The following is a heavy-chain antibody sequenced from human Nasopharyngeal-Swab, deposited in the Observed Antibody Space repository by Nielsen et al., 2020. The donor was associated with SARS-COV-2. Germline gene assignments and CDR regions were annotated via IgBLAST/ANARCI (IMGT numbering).Heavy chain of an antibody. CDR3: ARGRYSSSWYGLIWYFDL. D-gene: IGHD6-13*01. Sequence: CAVYGGSFSGYYWSWIRQPPGKGLEWIGEINHSGSTNYNPSLKSRVTISVDTSKNQFSLKLSSVTAADTAVYYCARGRYSSSWYGLIWYFDLWGRGTLVTVSS. J-gene: IGHJ2*01. CDR2: INHSGST. CDR1: GGSFSGYY. V-gene: IGHV4-34*01.